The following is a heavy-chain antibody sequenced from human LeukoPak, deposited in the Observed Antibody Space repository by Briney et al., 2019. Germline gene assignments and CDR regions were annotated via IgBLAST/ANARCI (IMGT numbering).Heavy chain of an antibody. Sequence: GGSLRLSCAASGFTFSAYAMSWVRQAPGKGLEWVSYISSSGSTIYYADSVKGRFTISRDNAKNSLYLQMNSLRAEDTAVYYCARVIVGAPNKAFDIWGQGTMVTVSS. CDR1: GFTFSAYA. CDR3: ARVIVGAPNKAFDI. D-gene: IGHD1-26*01. CDR2: ISSSGSTI. J-gene: IGHJ3*02. V-gene: IGHV3-48*03.